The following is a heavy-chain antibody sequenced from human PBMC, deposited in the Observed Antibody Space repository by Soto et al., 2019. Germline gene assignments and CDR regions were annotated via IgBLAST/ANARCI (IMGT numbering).Heavy chain of an antibody. Sequence: PGGSLRLSCAASGFTVSSNYMSWVRQAPGKGLEWVSIIYSGGSTYYADSVKGRFTISRDNSKNTLYLQMNSLRAEDTAVYYCARDSTYDSSGFVCAYWGQGTLVTVSS. J-gene: IGHJ4*02. V-gene: IGHV3-66*01. CDR3: ARDSTYDSSGFVCAY. CDR1: GFTVSSNY. D-gene: IGHD3-22*01. CDR2: IYSGGST.